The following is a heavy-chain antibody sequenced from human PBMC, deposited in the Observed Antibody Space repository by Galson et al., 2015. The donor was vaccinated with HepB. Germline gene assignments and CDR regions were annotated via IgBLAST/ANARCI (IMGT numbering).Heavy chain of an antibody. V-gene: IGHV4-59*01. D-gene: IGHD4-17*01. CDR3: GRTNKIYGDVFYFDY. CDR2: VYYSGST. J-gene: IGHJ4*02. CDR1: GGSISSYY. Sequence: LSLTCTVSGGSISSYYWSWIRLPPGKELEWIGYVYYSGSTKYNPSLKSRVTISVGTSKNQFSLKLSSVTAADTAVYYCGRTNKIYGDVFYFDYWGQGTLVTVSS.